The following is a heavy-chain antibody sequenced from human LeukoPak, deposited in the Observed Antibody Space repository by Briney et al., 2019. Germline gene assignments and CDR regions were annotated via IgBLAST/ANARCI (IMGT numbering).Heavy chain of an antibody. CDR2: IYYSGST. V-gene: IGHV4-30-4*02. CDR3: ARFRRRVRGVIMGFDY. J-gene: IGHJ4*02. Sequence: PSETMSLTCTVSGDSISSGDYYWSWIRQPPGKGLEWIGYIYYSGSTYYNPSLKSRVTISVDTSKNQFSLKLSSVTAADTAVYYCARFRRRVRGVIMGFDYWGQGTLVTVSS. D-gene: IGHD3-10*01. CDR1: GDSISSGDYY.